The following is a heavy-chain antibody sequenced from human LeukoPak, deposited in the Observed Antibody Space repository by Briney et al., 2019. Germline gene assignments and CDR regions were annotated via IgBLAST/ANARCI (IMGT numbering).Heavy chain of an antibody. CDR3: ARDNYGSGSYSPTFDY. Sequence: SETLSLTCTVSGGSISSYYWSWIRQPPGKGLEWIGYIYYSGSTNYNPSLKSRVTISVDTSKNQFSLKLSSVTAADTAVYYCARDNYGSGSYSPTFDYWGQGTLVTVSS. D-gene: IGHD3-10*01. CDR2: IYYSGST. V-gene: IGHV4-59*01. CDR1: GGSISSYY. J-gene: IGHJ4*02.